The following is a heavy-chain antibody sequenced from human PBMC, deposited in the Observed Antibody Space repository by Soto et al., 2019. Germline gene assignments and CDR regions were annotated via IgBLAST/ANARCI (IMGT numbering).Heavy chain of an antibody. CDR1: GFTFTSYA. V-gene: IGHV3-23*01. CDR2: INGGGDTA. Sequence: EVQLSESGGGLVQPGGSLRLSCAASGFTFTSYAMNWVRQPPGKGLEWVSIINGGGDTAHYADSVKGRFTISRDNSKNSLFLQMNSLRAEDTAVYYCASLSAPVDHWGQGILVTVSS. J-gene: IGHJ4*02. CDR3: ASLSAPVDH. D-gene: IGHD2-2*01.